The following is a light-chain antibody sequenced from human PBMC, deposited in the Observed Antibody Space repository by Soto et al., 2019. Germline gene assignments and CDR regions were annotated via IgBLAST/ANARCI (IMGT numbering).Light chain of an antibody. V-gene: IGLV3-21*04. CDR3: QVWDSSRNHVI. Sequence: SYELTQAPSVSVAPGKTARITCGGNNIGSKSVHWYQQKSGQAPVLVIFYDSDRPSGIPERFSGSNSGNTATLIINRVEAGDEADYYCQVWDSSRNHVIFGGGTKVTVL. CDR1: NIGSKS. CDR2: YDS. J-gene: IGLJ2*01.